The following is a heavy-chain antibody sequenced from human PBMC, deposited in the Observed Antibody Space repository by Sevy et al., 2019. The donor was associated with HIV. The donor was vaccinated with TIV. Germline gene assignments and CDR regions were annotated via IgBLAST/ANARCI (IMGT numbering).Heavy chain of an antibody. V-gene: IGHV5-51*01. J-gene: IGHJ5*02. CDR2: IYPGDSDT. Sequence: GESLKISCKGSGYSFTSYWIGWVRQMPGKGLEWMGIIYPGDSDTTYSPAFQGQVTISADKSISTAYLQWSGLKASDTALYYCARPAMVRGVIITHWFDPWGQGTLVTVSS. D-gene: IGHD3-10*01. CDR3: ARPAMVRGVIITHWFDP. CDR1: GYSFTSYW.